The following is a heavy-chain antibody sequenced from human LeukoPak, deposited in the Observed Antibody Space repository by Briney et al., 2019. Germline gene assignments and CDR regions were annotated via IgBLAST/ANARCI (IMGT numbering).Heavy chain of an antibody. V-gene: IGHV4-59*08. CDR1: GGSISGYY. CDR2: MYYSGTT. CDR3: ARLATAFDY. Sequence: SETLSLTCTVSGGSISGYYWSWIRQPPGKGLEWIGYMYYSGTTNYNPSLKSRVTISVDTSKNQFSLKLSSVTAADTAVYYCARLATAFDYWGHGTLVTVSS. J-gene: IGHJ4*01.